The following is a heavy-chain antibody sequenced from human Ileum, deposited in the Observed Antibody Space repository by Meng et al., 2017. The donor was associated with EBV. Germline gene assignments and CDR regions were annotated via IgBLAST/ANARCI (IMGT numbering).Heavy chain of an antibody. V-gene: IGHV4-4*02. D-gene: IGHD3-10*01. CDR2: VYHDGAT. CDR1: GDSVSGSDW. Sequence: QVQLQESGQGLVKPSGTLSLTCAVSGDSVSGSDWWSWVRQPPGKGLEWIGEVYHDGATNYHPSLKSRVTISLDKSKNEVNLHLNSLTAADTAVYFCARSSPIVRGLDYWGQGTLVTVSS. CDR3: ARSSPIVRGLDY. J-gene: IGHJ4*02.